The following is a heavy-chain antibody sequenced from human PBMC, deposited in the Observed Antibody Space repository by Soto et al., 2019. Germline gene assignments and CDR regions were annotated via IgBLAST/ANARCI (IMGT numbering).Heavy chain of an antibody. CDR2: ISYDGSNK. CDR1: GFTFSSYG. CDR3: AKAVRISSPRNYYYGMDV. D-gene: IGHD6-6*01. J-gene: IGHJ6*02. V-gene: IGHV3-30*18. Sequence: QVQLVESGGGVVQPGRSLRLSCAASGFTFSSYGMHWVRQAPGKGLEWVAVISYDGSNKYYADSVKGRFTISRDNSKNTLYLQMNSLRAEDTAVYYCAKAVRISSPRNYYYGMDVWGQGTTVTVSS.